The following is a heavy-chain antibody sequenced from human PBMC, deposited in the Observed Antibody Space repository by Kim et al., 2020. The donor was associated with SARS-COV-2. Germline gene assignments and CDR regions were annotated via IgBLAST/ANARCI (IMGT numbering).Heavy chain of an antibody. J-gene: IGHJ6*03. CDR1: GGSISRYY. Sequence: SETLSLTCSVSGGSISRYYWTWIRQPPGKGLEWMGNIYYTGGSYYNTSLKSRVTISLDTSKNQFSLKLNSVTAADTAVYYCARDMGDHTGNRYYSAGMDV. D-gene: IGHD2-21*01. V-gene: IGHV4-59*13. CDR2: IYYTGGS. CDR3: ARDMGDHTGNRYYSAGMDV.